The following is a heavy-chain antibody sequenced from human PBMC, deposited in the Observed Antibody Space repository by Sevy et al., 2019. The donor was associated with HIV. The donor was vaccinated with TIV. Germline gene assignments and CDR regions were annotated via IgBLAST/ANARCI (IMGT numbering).Heavy chain of an antibody. V-gene: IGHV3-23*03. J-gene: IGHJ4*02. D-gene: IGHD2-8*01. CDR3: AREGCTKPHDY. Sequence: GPLRLSCEASGFTFSKYSMSWVRQAPGKGLEWVSIFSFGCGRINYADSVKGRFTISRDDSKNTLYLQMNSLRAEDTAVYYCAREGCTKPHDYWGQGTLVTVSS. CDR2: FSFGCGRI. CDR1: GFTFSKYS.